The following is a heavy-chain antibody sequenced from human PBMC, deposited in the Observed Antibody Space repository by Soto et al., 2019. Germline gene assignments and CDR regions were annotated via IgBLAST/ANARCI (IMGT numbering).Heavy chain of an antibody. CDR3: ARGFSGWYYFDY. CDR2: IYYSGST. Sequence: SETLSPTCTVSGGSISSYYWSWIRQPPGKGLEWIGYIYYSGSTDYNPSLKSRVTISVDTSKNQFSLKLSSVTAADTAVYYCARGFSGWYYFDYWGQGTLVTVSS. D-gene: IGHD6-19*01. V-gene: IGHV4-59*01. CDR1: GGSISSYY. J-gene: IGHJ4*02.